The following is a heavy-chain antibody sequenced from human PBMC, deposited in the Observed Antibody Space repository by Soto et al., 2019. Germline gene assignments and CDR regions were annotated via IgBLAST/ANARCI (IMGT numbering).Heavy chain of an antibody. D-gene: IGHD4-17*01. V-gene: IGHV1-58*01. CDR2: IVVGSGNT. J-gene: IGHJ4*02. Sequence: ASVKVSCKASGFTFTSSAVRWVRQARGQRLEWIGWIVVGSGNTNYAQKFQERVTITRDMSTSTAYMELSSLRSEDTAVYYCAARTTVTPFDYWGQGTLVTVSS. CDR3: AARTTVTPFDY. CDR1: GFTFTSSA.